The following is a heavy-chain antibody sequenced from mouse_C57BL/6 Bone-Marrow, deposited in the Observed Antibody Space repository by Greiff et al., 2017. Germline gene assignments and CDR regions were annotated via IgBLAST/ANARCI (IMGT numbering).Heavy chain of an antibody. CDR3: ARYPFYYGYDGGKNYFDY. J-gene: IGHJ2*01. D-gene: IGHD2-2*01. Sequence: EVQGVESGGGLVQPGGSLSLSCAASGFTFTDYYMSWVRQPPGKALEWLGFIRNKANGYTTEYSASVKGRFTISRDNSQSILYLQMNALRAEDSATYYCARYPFYYGYDGGKNYFDYWGQGTTLTVSS. CDR1: GFTFTDYY. V-gene: IGHV7-3*01. CDR2: IRNKANGYTT.